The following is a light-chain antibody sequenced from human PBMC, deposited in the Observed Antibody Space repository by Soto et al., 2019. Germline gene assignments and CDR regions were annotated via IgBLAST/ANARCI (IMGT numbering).Light chain of an antibody. CDR1: QSVSSY. J-gene: IGKJ5*01. CDR2: NAS. V-gene: IGKV3-11*01. CDR3: QQRSNWIT. Sequence: ETVLTQSPATLSLSPGERATLSCRASQSVSSYLAWYQQKPDQAPRLLIYNASNRATGIPARFSGSGSGTAFTLTISSLEPEDFAVYYCQQRSNWITFGQGTRLEIK.